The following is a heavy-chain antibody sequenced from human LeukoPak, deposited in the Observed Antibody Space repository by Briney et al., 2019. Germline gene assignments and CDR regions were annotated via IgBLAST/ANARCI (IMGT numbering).Heavy chain of an antibody. J-gene: IGHJ3*02. CDR2: INPNSGGT. CDR1: GYTFTGYY. CDR3: ARGINYYDSSGDGAFDI. D-gene: IGHD3-22*01. V-gene: IGHV1-2*06. Sequence: ASVKVSCMASGYTFTGYYMHWVRQAPGQGLEWMGRINPNSGGTNYAQKFQGRATMTRDTSISTAYMELSRLRSDDTAVYYCARGINYYDSSGDGAFDIWGQGTMVTVSS.